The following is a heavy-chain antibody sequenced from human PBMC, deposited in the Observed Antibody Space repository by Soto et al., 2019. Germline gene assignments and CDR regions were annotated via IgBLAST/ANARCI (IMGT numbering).Heavy chain of an antibody. CDR1: GYNFNKYY. CDR3: ARGLAPDVVTAQDS. V-gene: IGHV1-46*02. D-gene: IGHD2-21*02. Sequence: QVHLVQSGAEVKKPGASVKLSCKASGYNFNKYYVDWVRQAPGQGLEWMGILKPSDGSTTYAQKFKGRVPMTRDTSTGTAYMELNSLRVEDTAVYYCARGLAPDVVTAQDSWGQGTLVTVSS. CDR2: LKPSDGST. J-gene: IGHJ4*02.